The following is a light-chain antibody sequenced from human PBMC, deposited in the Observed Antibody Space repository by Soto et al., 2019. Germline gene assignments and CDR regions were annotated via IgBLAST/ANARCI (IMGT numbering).Light chain of an antibody. CDR1: SSNIGSNT. V-gene: IGLV1-44*01. J-gene: IGLJ2*01. Sequence: QLVLTQPPSASGTPGQRVTISCSGSSSNIGSNTVNWYQQLPRTAPKLLIYSDYQRPSGVPGRFSGSKSGTSASLAISGLQSEDEGDYYCGAWDNSLNGLIFGGGTKLTVL. CDR2: SDY. CDR3: GAWDNSLNGLI.